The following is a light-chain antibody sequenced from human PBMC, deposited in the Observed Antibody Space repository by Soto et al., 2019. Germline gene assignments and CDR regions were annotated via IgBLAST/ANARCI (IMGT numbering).Light chain of an antibody. Sequence: DIPMTQSPSTLSASVGDRVTITCRASQSISSWLAWYQQKPGKAPKLLIYKASSLESGVPSRFSGRGSGTEFTLTISSLQPDDFATYYCQQYNSYSGTFGQGTKVEIK. CDR3: QQYNSYSGT. V-gene: IGKV1-5*03. CDR1: QSISSW. CDR2: KAS. J-gene: IGKJ1*01.